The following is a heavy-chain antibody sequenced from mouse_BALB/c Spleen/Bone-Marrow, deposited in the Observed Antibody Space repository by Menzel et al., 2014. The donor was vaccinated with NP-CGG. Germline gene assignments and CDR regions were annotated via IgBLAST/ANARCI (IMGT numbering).Heavy chain of an antibody. V-gene: IGHV14-3*02. CDR2: IDPANGDT. CDR3: ARYLIFYDYDEAMDY. D-gene: IGHD2-4*01. CDR1: GFNIKDTY. Sequence: VQLQQSGAGLVKPGASVKLSCTASGFNIKDTYMHWVKQRPEQGLEWIGRIDPANGDTKYDPKFQGKATITADTSSNTAYLQLSSLTSEDTAVYYCARYLIFYDYDEAMDYWGQGTSVTVSS. J-gene: IGHJ4*01.